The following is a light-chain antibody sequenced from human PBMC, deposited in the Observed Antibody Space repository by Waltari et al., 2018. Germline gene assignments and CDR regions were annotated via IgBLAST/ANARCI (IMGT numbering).Light chain of an antibody. J-gene: IGLJ2*01. CDR3: QSYDSSPSGVV. V-gene: IGLV1-40*01. CDR1: SSNIGAGYD. Sequence: QSVLPPPPSMSGPPGQRVTISRTGSSSNIGAGYDVHRYQQLPGAAPKLLLYGNTYRPSGVPDRFSGSKSGTAASLAITGLQAEDEADYYCQSYDSSPSGVVFGGGTKLTVL. CDR2: GNT.